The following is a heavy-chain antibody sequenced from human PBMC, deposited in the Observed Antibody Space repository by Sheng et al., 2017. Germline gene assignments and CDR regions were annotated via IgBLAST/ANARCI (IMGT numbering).Heavy chain of an antibody. CDR1: GGSISSYY. Sequence: QVQLQESGPGLVKPSETLSLTGTVSGGSISSYYWSWIRQPAGKGLEWIGRIYTSGSTNYNPSLKSRVTMSVDTSKNQFSLKLSSVTAADTAVYYCARDNPPHKWWEPDAFDIWGQGTMVTVSS. D-gene: IGHD2-15*01. CDR3: ARDNPPHKWWEPDAFDI. V-gene: IGHV4-4*07. J-gene: IGHJ3*02. CDR2: IYTSGST.